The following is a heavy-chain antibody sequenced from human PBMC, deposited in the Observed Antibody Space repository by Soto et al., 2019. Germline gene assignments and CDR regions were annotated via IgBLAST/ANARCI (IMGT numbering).Heavy chain of an antibody. J-gene: IGHJ4*02. V-gene: IGHV3-33*01. CDR3: ASDLEGTSTYYFDY. Sequence: QVQLVESGGGVVQPGRSLRLSCAASGFTFSSYGMHWVSQAPGKGLEWVAVIWYDGRNKYYADSVKGRFPITRDNSKNTLYLKMNTLSAEDKAVYYCASDLEGTSTYYFDYWGQGTLVTVSS. CDR1: GFTFSSYG. D-gene: IGHD1-1*01. CDR2: IWYDGRNK.